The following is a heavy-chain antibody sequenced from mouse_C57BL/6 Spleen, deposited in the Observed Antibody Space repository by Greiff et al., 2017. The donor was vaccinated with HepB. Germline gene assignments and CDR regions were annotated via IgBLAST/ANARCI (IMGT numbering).Heavy chain of an antibody. J-gene: IGHJ3*01. CDR1: GFSFNTYA. CDR2: IRSKSNNYAT. Sequence: EVQVVESGGGLVQPKGSLKLSCAASGFSFNTYAMNWVRQAPGKGLEWVARIRSKSNNYATYYADSVKDRFTISRDDSESMLYLQMNNLKTEDTAMYYCVRGENYDYESPWFAYWGQGTLVTVSA. CDR3: VRGENYDYESPWFAY. D-gene: IGHD2-4*01. V-gene: IGHV10-1*01.